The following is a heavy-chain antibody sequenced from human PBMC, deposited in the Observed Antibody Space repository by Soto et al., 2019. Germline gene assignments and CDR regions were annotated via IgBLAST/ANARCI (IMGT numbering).Heavy chain of an antibody. CDR3: ARGQTPFVVGKYFQY. V-gene: IGHV4-59*01. CDR1: GGSISSYY. CDR2: IYYSGST. Sequence: SEALCLTCTVSGGSISSYYWSWSLQPPGKGLEWIGYIYYSGSTNYNPSLKSRVTISVDTPKNQFSLKLSSVTAADTAVYYCARGQTPFVVGKYFQYWGQGTLVTVSS. D-gene: IGHD2-15*01. J-gene: IGHJ1*01.